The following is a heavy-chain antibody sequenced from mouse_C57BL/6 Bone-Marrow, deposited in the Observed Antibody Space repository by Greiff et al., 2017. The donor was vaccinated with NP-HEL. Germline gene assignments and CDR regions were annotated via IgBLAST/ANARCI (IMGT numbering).Heavy chain of an antibody. D-gene: IGHD2-3*01. J-gene: IGHJ3*01. Sequence: QVQLQQPGAELVKPGASVKMSCKASGYTFTSYWITWVKQRPGQGLEWIGDIYPGSGSTNYNETFKSKATLTVDTSSSTGYMQLSSLTSEDSAVYYCAREGAYDGPLWRFAYWGQGTLVTVSA. CDR1: GYTFTSYW. CDR2: IYPGSGST. V-gene: IGHV1-55*01. CDR3: AREGAYDGPLWRFAY.